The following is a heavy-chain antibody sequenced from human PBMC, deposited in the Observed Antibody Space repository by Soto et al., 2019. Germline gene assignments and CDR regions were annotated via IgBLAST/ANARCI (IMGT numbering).Heavy chain of an antibody. J-gene: IGHJ5*02. D-gene: IGHD5-18*01. CDR3: ATVYPSDTRYGYVGNNWFDP. CDR2: INPSGGST. V-gene: IGHV1-46*03. Sequence: QVQLVQSGAEVKKPGASVKVSCKASGYTFTSYYMHWVRQAPGQGLEWMGIINPSGGSTSYAQKFQGRVTMTRDTSTGTVYMELSSLRSEDTAVYYCATVYPSDTRYGYVGNNWFDPWGQGTLVTVSS. CDR1: GYTFTSYY.